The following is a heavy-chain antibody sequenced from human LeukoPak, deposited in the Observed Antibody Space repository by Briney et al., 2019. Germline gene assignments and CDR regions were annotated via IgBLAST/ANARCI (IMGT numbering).Heavy chain of an antibody. CDR3: ARVVVVAATYAFDI. Sequence: PSETLSLTCTVSGGSISSYYWSWIRQPPGKGLEWIGYIYYNGSTNYNPSLKSRVTIPVDTSKNQFSLKLSSVTAADTAVYYCARVVVVAATYAFDIWGQGTMVTVSS. V-gene: IGHV4-59*01. CDR2: IYYNGST. D-gene: IGHD2-15*01. J-gene: IGHJ3*02. CDR1: GGSISSYY.